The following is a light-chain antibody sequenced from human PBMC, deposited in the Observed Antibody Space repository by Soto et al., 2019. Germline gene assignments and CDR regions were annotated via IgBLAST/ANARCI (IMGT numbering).Light chain of an antibody. V-gene: IGKV3-11*01. CDR2: EAS. J-gene: IGKJ5*01. CDR3: HQRSNWLDT. Sequence: VVLKQSPATMSWYTGEGATLSCRASQSVSTYLGWYQQKPGQAPRLLIFEASKRATGIPDRISGSGSGTDFTLTISSLEAEDFAVYYCHQRSNWLDTFGQGTRLEIK. CDR1: QSVSTY.